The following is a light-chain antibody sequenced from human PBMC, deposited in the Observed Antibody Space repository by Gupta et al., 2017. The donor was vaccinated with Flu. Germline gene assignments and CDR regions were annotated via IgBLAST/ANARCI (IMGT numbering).Light chain of an antibody. CDR2: ATN. V-gene: IGLV2-23*01. J-gene: IGLJ1*01. CDR1: SNDVGNSKF. Sequence: QSALTQPASVSGSPGQSVTISCTGTSNDVGNSKFLSWYQQNPGKAPKLIVFATNKRPPAVSNRFSGSKSGDTASLTISGLQAEDEADYYCCSSAGSGTYVFGTGTKVTVL. CDR3: CSSAGSGTYV.